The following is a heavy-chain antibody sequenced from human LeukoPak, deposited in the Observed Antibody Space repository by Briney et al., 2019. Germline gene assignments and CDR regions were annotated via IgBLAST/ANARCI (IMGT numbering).Heavy chain of an antibody. CDR2: IYSSGST. Sequence: SETLSLTCTVSSGSISPYFWSWLRQPARRGLEWIGRIYSSGSTNYNPSLRSRVTITVDEAKNPISLRLNIVTAADTAVYFCARNRGHSADWYPWFDPWGQGPLVTVSS. CDR1: SGSISPYF. CDR3: ARNRGHSADWYPWFDP. V-gene: IGHV4-4*07. D-gene: IGHD6-19*01. J-gene: IGHJ5*02.